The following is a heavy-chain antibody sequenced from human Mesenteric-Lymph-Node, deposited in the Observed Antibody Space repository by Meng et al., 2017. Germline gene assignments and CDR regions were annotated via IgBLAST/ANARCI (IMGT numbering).Heavy chain of an antibody. Sequence: QAQVWDPGPGLVKPSQALSLTCTVLGGSISSGSYYWRWIRQPAGKGLEWIGRIYTSGSTNYNPSLKSRVTISVDTSKNQFSLKLSSVTAADTAVYYCAVTSSSWYHYWYFDLWGRGTLVTVSS. CDR1: GGSISSGSYY. D-gene: IGHD6-13*01. CDR2: IYTSGST. CDR3: AVTSSSWYHYWYFDL. V-gene: IGHV4-61*02. J-gene: IGHJ2*01.